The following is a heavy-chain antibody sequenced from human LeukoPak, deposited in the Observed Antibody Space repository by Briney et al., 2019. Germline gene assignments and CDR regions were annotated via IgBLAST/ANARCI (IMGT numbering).Heavy chain of an antibody. V-gene: IGHV4-39*01. CDR3: ARHEVIAVVVAAFDY. CDR1: GGSISSSSYY. J-gene: IGHJ4*02. CDR2: IYYSGST. D-gene: IGHD2-15*01. Sequence: SETLSLTCTVSGGSISSSSYYWGWIRQPPGKGLEWIGSIYYSGSTYYNPPLKSRVTISVDTSENQFSLKLSSVTAADTAVYYCARHEVIAVVVAAFDYWGQGTLVTVSS.